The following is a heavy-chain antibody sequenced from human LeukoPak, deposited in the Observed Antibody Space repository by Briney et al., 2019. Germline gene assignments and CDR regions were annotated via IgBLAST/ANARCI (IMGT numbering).Heavy chain of an antibody. J-gene: IGHJ4*02. D-gene: IGHD3-9*01. CDR3: AKWGDYDVLTGYYVPDY. CDR2: ISETDKAT. V-gene: IGHV3-23*01. Sequence: PGGSLRLSCAASGFTLSNNAMSWVRQAPGKGLEWVSTISETDKATYYADSVKGRFTVSRDNSKSTLYLQMNSLRAEDTALYYCAKWGDYDVLTGYYVPDYWGQGTLVTVSS. CDR1: GFTLSNNA.